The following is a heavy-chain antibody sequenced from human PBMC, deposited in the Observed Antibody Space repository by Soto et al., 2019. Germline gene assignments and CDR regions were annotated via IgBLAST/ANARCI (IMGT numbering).Heavy chain of an antibody. D-gene: IGHD2-15*01. J-gene: IGHJ5*02. V-gene: IGHV1-24*01. CDR2: FDPEDGET. CDR1: GYTLTELS. Sequence: QVQLVQSGAAVKKPGASVKVSCKVSGYTLTELSMHWVRQAPGKGLEWMGGFDPEDGETIYAQKFQGRVTMTEDTSTNTADMELSSLRSEDTAVYYCATFVIQCRGGSYYATWFDPWGQGTLVTVSS. CDR3: ATFVIQCRGGSYYATWFDP.